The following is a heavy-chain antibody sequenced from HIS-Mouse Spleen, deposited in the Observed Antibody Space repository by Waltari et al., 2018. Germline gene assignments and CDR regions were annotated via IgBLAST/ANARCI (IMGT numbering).Heavy chain of an antibody. D-gene: IGHD6-6*01. J-gene: IGHJ5*02. CDR3: ARDLGYSSSSEVWFDP. CDR1: GFRFSSSW. Sequence: EVQLVESGGGLVQPGGSLRLSCAASGFRFSSSWTPGVRQAPGKGPVWVSRINSDGSSTSYTDSVKGRFTISRDNAKNTLYLQMNSLRAEDTAVYYCARDLGYSSSSEVWFDPWGQGTLVTVSS. CDR2: INSDGSST. V-gene: IGHV3-74*01.